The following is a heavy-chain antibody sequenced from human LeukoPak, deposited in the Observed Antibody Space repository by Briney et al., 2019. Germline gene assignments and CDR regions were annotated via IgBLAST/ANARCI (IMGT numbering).Heavy chain of an antibody. V-gene: IGHV4-39*01. CDR3: ARKTKQWLAAYYFDY. CDR2: FYYRGST. D-gene: IGHD6-19*01. CDR1: GGSISSSSYY. J-gene: IGHJ4*02. Sequence: PSETLSLTCTVSGGSISSSSYYWGWIRQPPGKGLEWIGCFYYRGSTYYNPSLKGRVTISVDTSKNQFSLKLSSVTAADTAVYYCARKTKQWLAAYYFDYWGQGTLVTVSS.